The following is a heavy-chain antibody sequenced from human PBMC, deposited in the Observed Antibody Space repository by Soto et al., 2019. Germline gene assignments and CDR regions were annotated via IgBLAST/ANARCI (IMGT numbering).Heavy chain of an antibody. CDR3: ARGGRLPYPGHCSGGSWYGY. Sequence: GASVKVSCKASGYTFTSYAMHWVRQAPGQRLEWMGWINAGNGNTKYSQKFQGRVTITRDTSASTAYMELSSLRSEDTAVYYCARGGRLPYPGHCSGGSWYGYWGQGTLVTVSS. CDR2: INAGNGNT. J-gene: IGHJ4*02. D-gene: IGHD2-15*01. V-gene: IGHV1-3*01. CDR1: GYTFTSYA.